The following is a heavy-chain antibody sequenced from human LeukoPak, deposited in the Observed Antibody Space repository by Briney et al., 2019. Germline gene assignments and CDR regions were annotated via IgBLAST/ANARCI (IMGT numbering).Heavy chain of an antibody. D-gene: IGHD3-9*01. CDR2: ISSSSSYI. V-gene: IGHV3-21*04. CDR3: ARLRYFDWHLAFDP. CDR1: GFTFSSYS. Sequence: GGSLRLSCAASGFTFSSYSMNWVRQAPGKGLEWVSSISSSSSYIYYADSVKGRFTISRDNSKNTLYLQMNSLRAEDTAVYYCARLRYFDWHLAFDPWGQGTLVTVSS. J-gene: IGHJ5*02.